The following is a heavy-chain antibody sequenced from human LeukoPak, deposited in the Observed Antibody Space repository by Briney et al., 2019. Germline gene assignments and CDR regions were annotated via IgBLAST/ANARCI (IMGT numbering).Heavy chain of an antibody. D-gene: IGHD3-16*01. CDR3: ARETCQKGAHYMDV. CDR2: IYYSGTT. CDR1: GGSISSRSYY. J-gene: IGHJ6*03. V-gene: IGHV4-39*07. Sequence: NSAEPLSLTCSVSGGSISSRSYYWGRIPQPPGKGLEWIGCIYYSGTTYYNPSLKSRVTISVDTSKTQFSLKLRSVTAADTAVYYCARETCQKGAHYMDVWGKGTTVTISS.